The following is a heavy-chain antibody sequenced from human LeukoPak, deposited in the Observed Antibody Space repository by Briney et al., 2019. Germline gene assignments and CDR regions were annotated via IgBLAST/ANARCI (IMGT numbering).Heavy chain of an antibody. J-gene: IGHJ6*02. CDR3: ARLPWGVVRNYYYYYGMDV. V-gene: IGHV4-59*08. D-gene: IGHD2-15*01. CDR1: GGSISSYY. CDR2: IYYSGST. Sequence: PSEPLSLTCTASGGSISSYYWSWIRQPPGKGLEWIGYIYYSGSTNYNPSLKSRVTIAVDPSKNQFSLKLSSVTAADTAVYYCARLPWGVVRNYYYYYGMDVWGQGTTVTVSS.